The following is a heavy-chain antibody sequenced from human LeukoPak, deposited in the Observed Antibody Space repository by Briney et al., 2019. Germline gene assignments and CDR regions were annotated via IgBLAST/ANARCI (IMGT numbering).Heavy chain of an antibody. CDR1: GDSISSYY. Sequence: SETLSLTCIVSGDSISSYYWSWIRQPPGKGLEWIGYIYYSGSTYYNPSLKSRVTISVDTSKNQFSLKLSSVTAADTAVYYCARNHPDYGVDYWGQGTLVTVSS. D-gene: IGHD4-17*01. CDR3: ARNHPDYGVDY. V-gene: IGHV4-59*08. CDR2: IYYSGST. J-gene: IGHJ4*02.